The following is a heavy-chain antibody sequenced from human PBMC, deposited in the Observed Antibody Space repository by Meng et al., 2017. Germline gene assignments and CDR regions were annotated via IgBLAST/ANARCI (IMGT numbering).Heavy chain of an antibody. D-gene: IGHD3-9*01. J-gene: IGHJ4*02. CDR2: INHSGST. V-gene: IGHV4-34*01. Sequence: QVMHQQGGAGLLKPSETLSITWPVDGGSFSGDYWSWIRQPPGKGLEWIGEINHSGSTNYNPSLKSRVTISVDTSKNQFSLKLSSVTAADTAVYYCARGRYFDWLSYRYYFDYWGQGTLVTVSS. CDR1: GGSFSGDY. CDR3: ARGRYFDWLSYRYYFDY.